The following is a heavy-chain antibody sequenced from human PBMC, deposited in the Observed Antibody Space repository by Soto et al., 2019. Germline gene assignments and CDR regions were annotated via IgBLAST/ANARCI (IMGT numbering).Heavy chain of an antibody. V-gene: IGHV4-39*01. J-gene: IGHJ5*02. CDR2: IYYNGNT. CDR3: ARPLVGATRGFDP. Sequence: QLQLQESGPRLVKPSETLSLTCTVSGGSITSSSSYWGWIRQPPGKGLEWVGSIYYNGNTYYNPSLKSRVTISVDTSKNQFSLKLSSVTAADTAVYYCARPLVGATRGFDPWGQGTLVTVSS. D-gene: IGHD1-26*01. CDR1: GGSITSSSSY.